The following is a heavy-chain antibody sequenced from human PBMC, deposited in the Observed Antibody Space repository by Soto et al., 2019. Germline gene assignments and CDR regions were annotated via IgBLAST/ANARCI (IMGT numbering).Heavy chain of an antibody. J-gene: IGHJ4*02. CDR1: GGSISSGGYY. CDR3: ARRARYGSGSYYRHTPFDY. Sequence: SETLSLTCTVSGGSISSGGYYWSWIRQHPGKGLEWIGYIYYSGSTYYNPSLKSRVTISVDTSKNQFSLKLSSVTAADTAVYYCARRARYGSGSYYRHTPFDYWGQGTLVTVSS. CDR2: IYYSGST. V-gene: IGHV4-31*03. D-gene: IGHD3-10*01.